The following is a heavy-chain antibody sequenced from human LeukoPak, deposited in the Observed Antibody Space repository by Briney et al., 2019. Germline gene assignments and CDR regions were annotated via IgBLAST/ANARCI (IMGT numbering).Heavy chain of an antibody. CDR1: GGSISSYY. CDR3: ARLYDSSGLISWYVDL. CDR2: IYYSGST. J-gene: IGHJ2*01. Sequence: SETLSLTCTVSGGSISSYYWSWIRQPPGKALEWIRYIYYSGSTNYNPSLKSRVTISVDTSKNQFSLKLSSVTAADTAAFYCARLYDSSGLISWYVDLWGRGTLASVSS. D-gene: IGHD3-22*01. V-gene: IGHV4-59*01.